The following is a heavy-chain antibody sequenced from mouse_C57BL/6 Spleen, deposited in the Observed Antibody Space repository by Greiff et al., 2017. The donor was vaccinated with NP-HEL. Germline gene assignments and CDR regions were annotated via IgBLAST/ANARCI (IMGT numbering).Heavy chain of an antibody. CDR1: GYTFTSYT. J-gene: IGHJ2*01. CDR2: INPSSGYT. CDR3: ARDPTTVVVPFDY. D-gene: IGHD1-1*01. Sequence: QVQLKQSGAELARPGASVKMSCKASGYTFTSYTMHWVKQRPGQGLEWIGYINPSSGYTKYNQKFKDKATLTADKSSSTAYMQLSSLTSEDSAVYYCARDPTTVVVPFDYWGQGTTLTVSS. V-gene: IGHV1-4*01.